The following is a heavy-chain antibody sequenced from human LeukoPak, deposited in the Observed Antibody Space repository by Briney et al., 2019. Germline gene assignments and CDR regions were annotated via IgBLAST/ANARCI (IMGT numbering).Heavy chain of an antibody. Sequence: GSSVKVSCKASGGTFSSYAISWVRQAPGQGLEWMGGIIPIFGTANYAQKFQGRVTITTDESTSTAYMELRSLRSEQKAVYYCARDGGIAAAGLYWGQGALVTVSS. J-gene: IGHJ4*02. D-gene: IGHD6-13*01. CDR1: GGTFSSYA. V-gene: IGHV1-69*05. CDR2: IIPIFGTA. CDR3: ARDGGIAAAGLY.